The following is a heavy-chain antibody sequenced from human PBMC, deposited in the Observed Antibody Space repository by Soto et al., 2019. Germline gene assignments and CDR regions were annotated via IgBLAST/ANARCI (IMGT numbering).Heavy chain of an antibody. J-gene: IGHJ4*02. D-gene: IGHD2-15*01. CDR1: GFTFRSYG. CDR3: AKGRQVVAATVEFDY. V-gene: IGHV3-30*18. CDR2: ISYDGSNK. Sequence: PGGALRLSCAASGFTFRSYGMHWVRQAPGKGLEWGAVISYDGSNKYYADSVKGRFTISRDNSKHTLYLQMNSLRAEDTAVYYCAKGRQVVAATVEFDYWGQGTLVTVSS.